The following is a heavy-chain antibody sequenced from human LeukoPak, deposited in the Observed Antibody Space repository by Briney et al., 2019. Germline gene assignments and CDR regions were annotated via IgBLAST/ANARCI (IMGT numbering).Heavy chain of an antibody. V-gene: IGHV1-69*13. D-gene: IGHD3-22*01. Sequence: SVKVSCKASGGTFSSYPINWVRQTPGQGLEWLGGIIPMFGAANYAQNFEGRVTITADESTSTAYMELRSLRSEDTAVYYCARDFDYYDNRAVGGLDPWGQGSLVTVSS. J-gene: IGHJ5*02. CDR2: IIPMFGAA. CDR1: GGTFSSYP. CDR3: ARDFDYYDNRAVGGLDP.